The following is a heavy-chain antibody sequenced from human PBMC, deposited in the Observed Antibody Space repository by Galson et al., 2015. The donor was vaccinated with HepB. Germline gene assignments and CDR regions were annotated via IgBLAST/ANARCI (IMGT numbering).Heavy chain of an antibody. CDR2: INPSGGST. J-gene: IGHJ6*02. D-gene: IGHD3-10*01. CDR3: ARDWYYYGSGSYYYGMDV. V-gene: IGHV1-46*04. Sequence: SVKVSCKASGYTFTSYGISWVRQAPGQGLEWMGIINPSGGSTSYAQKLQGRVTMTRDTSTSTVYMELSSLRSEDTAVYYCARDWYYYGSGSYYYGMDVWGQGTTVTVSS. CDR1: GYTFTSYG.